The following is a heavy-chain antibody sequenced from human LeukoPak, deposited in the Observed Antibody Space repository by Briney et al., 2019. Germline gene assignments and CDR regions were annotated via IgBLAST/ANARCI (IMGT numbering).Heavy chain of an antibody. D-gene: IGHD2-2*02. CDR3: AGYCSSTSCYTPYYYYYMDV. Sequence: SETLSLTCAVSGYSISCGYYWGWIRQPPGKGLEWIGSIYHSGSTYYNPSLKSRVTISVDTSKNQFSLKLSSVTAADTAVYYCAGYCSSTSCYTPYYYYYMDVWGKGTTVTVSS. J-gene: IGHJ6*03. V-gene: IGHV4-38-2*01. CDR2: IYHSGST. CDR1: GYSISCGYY.